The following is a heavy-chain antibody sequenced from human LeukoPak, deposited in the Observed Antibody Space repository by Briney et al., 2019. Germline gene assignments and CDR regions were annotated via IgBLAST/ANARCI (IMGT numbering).Heavy chain of an antibody. J-gene: IGHJ4*02. CDR2: IRYDGSNK. D-gene: IGHD5-12*01. V-gene: IGHV3-30*02. Sequence: GGSLRLSCAASGFTFSSYWMTWVRQAPGKGLEWVAFIRYDGSNKYYADSVKGRFTISRDNSKNTLYLQMNSLRAEDTAVYYCAIFGYSGYDWDYWGQGTLVTVSS. CDR1: GFTFSSYW. CDR3: AIFGYSGYDWDY.